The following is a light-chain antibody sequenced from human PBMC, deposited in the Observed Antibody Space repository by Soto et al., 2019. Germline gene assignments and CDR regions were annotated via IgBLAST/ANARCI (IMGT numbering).Light chain of an antibody. CDR1: SSNIGKYY. Sequence: QSVLTQPPSVSAAPGQKVTMSCSGSSSNIGKYYVSWHQQLPGTAPKLLIYENDKRPSGIPDRFSGSKSGTSATLGITGLQTGDEADYYCGTWYSSMTTFVFGTGTKVTVL. CDR3: GTWYSSMTTFV. V-gene: IGLV1-51*02. CDR2: END. J-gene: IGLJ1*01.